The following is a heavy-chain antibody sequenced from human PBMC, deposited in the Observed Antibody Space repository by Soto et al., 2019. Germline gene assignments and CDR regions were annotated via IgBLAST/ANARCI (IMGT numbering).Heavy chain of an antibody. CDR3: ARDWYRDGYKGGYHGY. J-gene: IGHJ4*02. D-gene: IGHD6-25*01. V-gene: IGHV4-38-2*02. Sequence: ETLSLTCAVAGCCISSGYSEGWIRPPPMKGLWWIGSIYYSGTTYYNPSRNSRVTISVDTSKNQFSLKVYSLTAADTAVYYCARDWYRDGYKGGYHGYWGQGT. CDR1: GCCISSGYS. CDR2: IYYSGTT.